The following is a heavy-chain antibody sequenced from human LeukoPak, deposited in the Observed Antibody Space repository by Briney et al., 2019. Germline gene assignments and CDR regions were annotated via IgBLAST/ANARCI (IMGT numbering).Heavy chain of an antibody. CDR2: IYYSGST. CDR1: GGSISSGGYY. CDR3: ASSHFPMVRGVTFDY. Sequence: SETLSLTCTVSGGSISSGGYYWSWIRQHPGKGLKWIGYIYYSGSTYYNPSLKSRVTISVDTSKNQFSLKLSSVTAADTAVYYCASSHFPMVRGVTFDYWGQGTLVTVSS. V-gene: IGHV4-31*03. J-gene: IGHJ4*02. D-gene: IGHD3-10*01.